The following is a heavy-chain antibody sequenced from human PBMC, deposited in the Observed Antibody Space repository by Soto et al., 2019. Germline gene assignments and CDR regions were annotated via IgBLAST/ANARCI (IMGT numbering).Heavy chain of an antibody. CDR1: GYTFTGYY. V-gene: IGHV1-2*02. Sequence: GASVKVSCKASGYTFTGYYMHWVRQAPGQGLEWMGWINANSGNTNYAQKLQGRVTMTRDTSMSTAYMELRSLRSDDTAVYYCAGDYCSSTSCHDAFDIWGQGTMVTVSS. D-gene: IGHD2-2*01. J-gene: IGHJ3*02. CDR2: INANSGNT. CDR3: AGDYCSSTSCHDAFDI.